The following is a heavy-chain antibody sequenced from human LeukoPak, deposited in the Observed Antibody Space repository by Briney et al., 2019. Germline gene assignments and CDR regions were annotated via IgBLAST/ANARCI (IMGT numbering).Heavy chain of an antibody. J-gene: IGHJ4*02. CDR3: AKDAGLYCSSTSCYSLPDY. CDR1: GFTLSSYG. D-gene: IGHD2-2*01. CDR2: IRYDGSNK. V-gene: IGHV3-30*02. Sequence: PGGSLRLSCAASGFTLSSYGMHWVRQAPGKGLEWVAFIRYDGSNKYYADSVKGRFTISRDNSKNTLYLQMNSLRAEDTAVYYCAKDAGLYCSSTSCYSLPDYWGQGTLVTVSS.